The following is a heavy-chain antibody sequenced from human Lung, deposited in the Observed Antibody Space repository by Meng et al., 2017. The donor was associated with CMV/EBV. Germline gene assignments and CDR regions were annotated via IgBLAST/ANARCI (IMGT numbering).Heavy chain of an antibody. D-gene: IGHD3-16*01. CDR3: ATISPLRMILAARQTPVFDL. CDR2: ISSTGYSI. Sequence: DSPMSWIRQSPGKGLEWLSYISSTGYSIYSTDSVKGRFTISRDNTGNSVYLQMNSLTAEDTAVYYCATISPLRMILAARQTPVFDLWGRGTLVTVSS. J-gene: IGHJ2*01. CDR1: DSP. V-gene: IGHV3-11*01.